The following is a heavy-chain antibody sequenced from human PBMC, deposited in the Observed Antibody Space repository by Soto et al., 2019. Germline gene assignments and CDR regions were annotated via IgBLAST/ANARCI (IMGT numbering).Heavy chain of an antibody. CDR1: GYTFTSYG. CDR3: ARFDVRGYSIPSWYYGMDV. Sequence: GASVKVSCKASGYTFTSYGISWVRQAPGQGLEWMGWISAYNGNTNYAQKLQGRVTMTTDTSTSTAYMELRSLRSDDTAVYYCARFDVRGYSIPSWYYGMDVWGQGTTVTVSS. D-gene: IGHD3-3*01. CDR2: ISAYNGNT. V-gene: IGHV1-18*01. J-gene: IGHJ6*02.